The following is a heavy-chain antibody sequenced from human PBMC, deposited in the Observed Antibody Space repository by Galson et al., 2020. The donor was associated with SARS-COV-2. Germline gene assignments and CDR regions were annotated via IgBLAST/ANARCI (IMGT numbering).Heavy chain of an antibody. CDR2: IYYRGST. CDR3: ARVGPADYSYYYYMDV. J-gene: IGHJ6*03. D-gene: IGHD4-4*01. V-gene: IGHV4-31*03. Sequence: SETLSLTCNVSGGSINRGGYYWSWIRQHPGKGLEWIGYIYYRGSTYYNPSLESRVTVSLDTSKNQFSLKLSSVTAADTAVYYCARVGPADYSYYYYMDVWGKGTTVTVSS. CDR1: GGSINRGGYY.